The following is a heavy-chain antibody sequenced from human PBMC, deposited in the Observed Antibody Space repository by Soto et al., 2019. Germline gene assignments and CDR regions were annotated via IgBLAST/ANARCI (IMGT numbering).Heavy chain of an antibody. J-gene: IGHJ6*04. D-gene: IGHD2-2*01. CDR2: ITRSGGAT. CDR3: ATGAPLPPANYYALDL. CDR1: TVTFRIYV. V-gene: IGHV3-23*01. Sequence: EVQLLESGGGLVQPGGSLRLSCEVSTVTFRIYVMNWVRQAPGKALEWVSAITRSGGATYYADSVKGRFTVSRDNFKTTLYLQMNNLSANDTAVYFCATGAPLPPANYYALDLWGDGTTVSVSP.